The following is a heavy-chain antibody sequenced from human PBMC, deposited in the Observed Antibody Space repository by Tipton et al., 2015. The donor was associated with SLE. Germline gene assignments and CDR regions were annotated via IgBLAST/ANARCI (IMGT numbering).Heavy chain of an antibody. J-gene: IGHJ6*02. CDR3: AKDPYDPHLSYYYGMDV. D-gene: IGHD3-3*01. CDR2: ISAYNGNT. CDR1: GYTFTSYG. V-gene: IGHV1-18*01. Sequence: QVQLVQSGAEVKKPGASVKVSCKASGYTFTSYGINWVRQAPGQGLEWMGWISAYNGNTNYAQKLQGRVTMTTDTSTSTAYMELRSLRSEDTAVYYCAKDPYDPHLSYYYGMDVWGQGTTVTVSS.